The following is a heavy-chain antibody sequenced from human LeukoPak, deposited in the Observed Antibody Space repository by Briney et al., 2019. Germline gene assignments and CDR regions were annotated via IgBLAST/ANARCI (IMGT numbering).Heavy chain of an antibody. J-gene: IGHJ4*02. D-gene: IGHD2-21*02. CDR3: AIVGPYCGGDCYSIPLYFDY. V-gene: IGHV3-9*01. Sequence: QAGRSLRLSCAASGFTFDDYAMYWVRQAPGKGLEWVSGISWNSGSIGYADSVKGRFTISRDNAKNSLYLQMNSLRAEDTALYYCAIVGPYCGGDCYSIPLYFDYWGQGTLVTVSS. CDR2: ISWNSGSI. CDR1: GFTFDDYA.